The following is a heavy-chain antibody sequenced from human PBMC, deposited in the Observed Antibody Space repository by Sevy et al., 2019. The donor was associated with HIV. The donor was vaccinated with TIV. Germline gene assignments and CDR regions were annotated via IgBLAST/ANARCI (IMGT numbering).Heavy chain of an antibody. CDR3: ARVGYYYGSGSYYPKNYYYYYGMDV. V-gene: IGHV4-59*13. D-gene: IGHD3-10*01. Sequence: SETLSLTCTVSGGSISSYYWSWIRQPPGKGLEWIGYIYYSGSTNYNPSLKSRVTISVDTSKNQFSLKLSSVTAADTAVYYCARVGYYYGSGSYYPKNYYYYYGMDVWVQGTTVTVSS. CDR1: GGSISSYY. J-gene: IGHJ6*02. CDR2: IYYSGST.